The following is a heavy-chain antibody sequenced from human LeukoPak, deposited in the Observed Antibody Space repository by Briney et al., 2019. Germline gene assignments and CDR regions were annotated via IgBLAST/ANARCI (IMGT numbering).Heavy chain of an antibody. J-gene: IGHJ4*02. CDR3: AKQSYARSLGE. Sequence: GGSLRLSCATSGFPFSDFSMSWVRQAPGKGLEWISTTNSGGTSTYYAESVKGRITISRDNSKNTLYLQMSSLRVEDTAVYYCAKQSYARSLGEGGPGTLVSVSS. D-gene: IGHD2-8*01. CDR2: TNSGGTST. V-gene: IGHV3-23*01. CDR1: GFPFSDFS.